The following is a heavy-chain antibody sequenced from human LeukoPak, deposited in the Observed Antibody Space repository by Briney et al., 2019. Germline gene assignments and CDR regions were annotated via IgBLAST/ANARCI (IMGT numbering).Heavy chain of an antibody. J-gene: IGHJ4*02. CDR1: GFTFSSYA. Sequence: GGSLRLSCAASGFTFSSYAMHWVRQAPGKGLEYVSAISSNGGSTYYANSVKGRFTISRDNSKNTLYLQVGSLRAEDMAVYYCARDRYSSSYHFDYWGQGTLVTVSS. D-gene: IGHD6-6*01. V-gene: IGHV3-64*01. CDR3: ARDRYSSSYHFDY. CDR2: ISSNGGST.